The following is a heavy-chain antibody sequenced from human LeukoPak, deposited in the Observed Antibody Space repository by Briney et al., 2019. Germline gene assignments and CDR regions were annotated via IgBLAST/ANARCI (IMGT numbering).Heavy chain of an antibody. J-gene: IGHJ3*02. Sequence: GASVKVSCKAFGYTFSSHVMNWVRQAPGQGLELMGWINTNTGIPTYAQGFARRFVFSLDTSVTTAYLQITSLKAEDTAVYYCARDLVSAGFDIWGQGTMVTVSS. CDR1: GYTFSSHV. V-gene: IGHV7-4-1*02. D-gene: IGHD6-6*01. CDR3: ARDLVSAGFDI. CDR2: INTNTGIP.